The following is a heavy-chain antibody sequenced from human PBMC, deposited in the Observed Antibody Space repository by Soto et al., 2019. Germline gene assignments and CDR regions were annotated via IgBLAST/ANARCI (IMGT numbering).Heavy chain of an antibody. J-gene: IGHJ3*02. CDR3: AREDRIAARSDAFDS. CDR2: ISAYNGNT. Sequence: QVQLVQSGAEVKKPGASVKVSCKASGYTFPSYGISWVRQAPGQGLEWMGWISAYNGNTNYAQKLQGRVTMTTDTDTSTAYMERRSLRSDDTAVYYCAREDRIAARSDAFDSWGQGTMVTVSS. CDR1: GYTFPSYG. V-gene: IGHV1-18*01. D-gene: IGHD6-6*01.